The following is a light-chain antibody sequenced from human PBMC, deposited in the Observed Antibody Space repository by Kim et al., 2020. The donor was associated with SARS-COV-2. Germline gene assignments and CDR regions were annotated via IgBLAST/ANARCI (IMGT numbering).Light chain of an antibody. CDR2: GRN. J-gene: IGLJ2*01. CDR3: TSRDSSGYHVV. Sequence: ALGQTVTITGQGDSLRSQFANWYQQRPGQSPVLVLYGRNSRPSGSPDRFSGSRSGDTASLTITGAQAEDEADYYCTSRDSSGYHVVFGGGTQLTVL. V-gene: IGLV3-19*01. CDR1: SLRSQF.